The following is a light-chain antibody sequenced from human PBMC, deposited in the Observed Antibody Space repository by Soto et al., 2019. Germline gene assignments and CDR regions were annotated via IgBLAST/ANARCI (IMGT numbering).Light chain of an antibody. CDR3: QQYNNWPWT. Sequence: EIVLTQSPATLSLSRGERATLSCRASQSISSNLAWYQRKPGQSPRLLISDASTRATGMPGRFSGSGSGTEFTLTISSLQSEDFAIYYCQQYNNWPWTFGQGTKVDI. CDR1: QSISSN. J-gene: IGKJ1*01. CDR2: DAS. V-gene: IGKV3-15*01.